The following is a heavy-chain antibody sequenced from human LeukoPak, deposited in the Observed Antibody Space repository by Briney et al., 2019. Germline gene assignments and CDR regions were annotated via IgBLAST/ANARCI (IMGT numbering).Heavy chain of an antibody. CDR1: GFTFSSFW. J-gene: IGHJ4*02. D-gene: IGHD4-17*01. V-gene: IGHV3-74*01. CDR3: ARDDYGDYYFDY. Sequence: GGSLRLSCAASGFTFSSFWMHWVRQAPGKGLVWVSRINSDGSSTLYADSVKGRFTTSRDNAKNTLYLQMNSLRAEDTAVYYCARDDYGDYYFDYWGQGTLVTVSS. CDR2: INSDGSST.